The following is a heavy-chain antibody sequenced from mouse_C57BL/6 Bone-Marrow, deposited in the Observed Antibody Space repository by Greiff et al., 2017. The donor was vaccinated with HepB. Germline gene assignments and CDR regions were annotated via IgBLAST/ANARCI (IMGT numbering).Heavy chain of an antibody. J-gene: IGHJ2*01. CDR3: TTWRGDRFYYFDY. Sequence: VQLKQSGAELVRPGDSVKLSCTASGFNIKDDYMHWVKQRPEQGLEWIGWIDPENGDTEYASKFQGKATITADTSSNTAYLQLSSVTSEDTAVYYCTTWRGDRFYYFDYWGQGTTLTVSS. CDR2: IDPENGDT. CDR1: GFNIKDDY. V-gene: IGHV14-4*01. D-gene: IGHD2-13*01.